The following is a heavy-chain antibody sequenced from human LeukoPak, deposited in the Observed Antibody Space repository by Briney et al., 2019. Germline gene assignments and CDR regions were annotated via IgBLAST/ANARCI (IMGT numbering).Heavy chain of an antibody. D-gene: IGHD4-17*01. CDR2: IKQDGSEK. CDR1: GFTFSSYW. Sequence: GGSLRLSCAASGFTFSSYWMSWVRQAPGKGLEWEANIKQDGSEKYYVDSVKGRFTISRDNAKNSLYLQMNSLRAEDTAVYYCARDNGDYIAYGMDVWGQGTTVTVSS. V-gene: IGHV3-7*01. J-gene: IGHJ6*02. CDR3: ARDNGDYIAYGMDV.